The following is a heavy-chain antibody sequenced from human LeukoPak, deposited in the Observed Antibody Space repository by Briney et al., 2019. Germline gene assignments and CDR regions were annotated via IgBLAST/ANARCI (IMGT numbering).Heavy chain of an antibody. Sequence: GGSLRLSCAASGFIFSSSAMGWVRQAPGKGLEWVSSISGSGGSTYYADSVKGRFTISRDNSKNTLYPQMDSLRVEDTAIYYCAKAGGYSSGWWGDYWGQGTLVTVSS. D-gene: IGHD6-19*01. V-gene: IGHV3-23*01. CDR3: AKAGGYSSGWWGDY. CDR2: ISGSGGST. CDR1: GFIFSSSA. J-gene: IGHJ4*02.